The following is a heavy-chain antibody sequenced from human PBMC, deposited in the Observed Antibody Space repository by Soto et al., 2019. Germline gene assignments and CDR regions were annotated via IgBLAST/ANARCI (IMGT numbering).Heavy chain of an antibody. CDR1: GVSFSSYG. V-gene: IGHV3-30*03. Sequence: PVGSLRLSCAASGVSFSSYGMEWVRMAPGEGLEWVAATTYDGGIKHYVDSVKGRFTISRDNSKNTLYLQMNSLRVEDTATYYCAGALENPYFYYGLNVWGQGTTVTVSS. D-gene: IGHD1-1*01. CDR3: AGALENPYFYYGLNV. J-gene: IGHJ6*02. CDR2: TTYDGGIK.